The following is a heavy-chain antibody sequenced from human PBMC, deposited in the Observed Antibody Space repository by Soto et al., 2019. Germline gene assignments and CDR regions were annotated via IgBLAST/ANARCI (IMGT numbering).Heavy chain of an antibody. D-gene: IGHD4-17*01. CDR3: ARAGAVTPTDAFDI. CDR2: ISSNGGST. V-gene: IGHV3-64*01. CDR1: GFTFSSYP. J-gene: IGHJ3*02. Sequence: GGSLRLSCAASGFTFSSYPMHWVRQAPGKGLEYVSAISSNGGSTSYANSVKGRFTISRDKSKNTLYLQMGSLRAEDMAVYYCARAGAVTPTDAFDIWGQGTMVTVSS.